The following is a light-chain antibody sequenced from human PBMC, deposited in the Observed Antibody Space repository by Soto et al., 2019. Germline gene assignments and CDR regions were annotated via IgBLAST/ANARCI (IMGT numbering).Light chain of an antibody. Sequence: EIVLTQSPGTLSLSPGERATLSCRASQSVRSGFLAWFQQRPGQAPRLLIFGASNRATGIPDRFSGGGSGTDFTLTISRLEAEDFAVYYCQHYAYSTWTFGQGTKVDIK. CDR3: QHYAYSTWT. J-gene: IGKJ1*01. CDR1: QSVRSGF. CDR2: GAS. V-gene: IGKV3-20*01.